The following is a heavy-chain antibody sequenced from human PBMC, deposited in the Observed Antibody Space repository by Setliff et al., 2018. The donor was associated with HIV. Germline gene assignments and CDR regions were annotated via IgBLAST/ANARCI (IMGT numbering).Heavy chain of an antibody. D-gene: IGHD3-22*01. J-gene: IGHJ4*02. CDR1: GYTFTGYY. V-gene: IGHV1-2*02. CDR3: AIDYSDSSGYIFFPGLPDY. CDR2: INPNNGCT. Sequence: ASVKVSCKASGYTFTGYYMHWVRQAPGQGLEWMGWINPNNGCTNYAQKFQGRVAMTRDTSISTAYMELSRLRSDDTAVYYCAIDYSDSSGYIFFPGLPDYWGQGTLVTVSS.